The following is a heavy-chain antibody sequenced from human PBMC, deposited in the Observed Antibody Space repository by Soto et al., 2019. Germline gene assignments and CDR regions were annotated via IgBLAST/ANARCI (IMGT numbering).Heavy chain of an antibody. J-gene: IGHJ5*02. CDR1: GGSITSNNW. D-gene: IGHD4-17*01. Sequence: QLQLQESGPGLVKPSGTLSLTCAVSGGSITSNNWWSWVRQAPGEGMEWIGEIYRSGSTNYNPSLKSRVTISLDKSKKHFSLRLTSLTAADTAMYYWATVGGAYFWFDPWGTGTLVTVSS. CDR3: ATVGGAYFWFDP. V-gene: IGHV4-4*02. CDR2: IYRSGST.